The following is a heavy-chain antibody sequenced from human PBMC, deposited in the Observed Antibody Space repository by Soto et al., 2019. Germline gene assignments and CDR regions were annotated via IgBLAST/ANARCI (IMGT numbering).Heavy chain of an antibody. J-gene: IGHJ6*02. Sequence: GGSLRLSCAASGFTFSNYWMTWVRQAPGKGLEWVANIKQDGSENFYVDSVKGRFTISRDNAKNSLYLQMNSLRAEDTALYYCAKDRGSGSYAANYYYYGMDVWGQGTTVTVSS. V-gene: IGHV3-7*05. CDR3: AKDRGSGSYAANYYYYGMDV. D-gene: IGHD3-10*01. CDR2: IKQDGSEN. CDR1: GFTFSNYW.